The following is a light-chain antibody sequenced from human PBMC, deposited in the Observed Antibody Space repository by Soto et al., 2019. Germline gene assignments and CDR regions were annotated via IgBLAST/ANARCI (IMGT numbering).Light chain of an antibody. CDR2: NAS. Sequence: ITQSPSSLSACVGETIIITCRASRDVGSDVSWYQQRPGQAPRLLFYNASTRATAFPARFSGSGSGADYVLTISSLQSEDFAVYYCQQYYNWPLTFGQGTRLEI. CDR3: QQYYNWPLT. CDR1: RDVGSD. V-gene: IGKV3-15*01. J-gene: IGKJ5*01.